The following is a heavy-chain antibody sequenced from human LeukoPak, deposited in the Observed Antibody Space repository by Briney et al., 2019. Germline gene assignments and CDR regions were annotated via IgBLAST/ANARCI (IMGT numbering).Heavy chain of an antibody. J-gene: IGHJ4*02. Sequence: GGSLSLSCAASGFAFSSYGMSWVRQARGKGLEWVSALGGGGGSTYYADSVKGRFTISRDSSKNTLFLQMNSLRAEDTAVYYCAKGLGVFDYWGQGTLVTVSS. V-gene: IGHV3-23*01. CDR1: GFAFSSYG. D-gene: IGHD4-11*01. CDR3: AKGLGVFDY. CDR2: LGGGGGST.